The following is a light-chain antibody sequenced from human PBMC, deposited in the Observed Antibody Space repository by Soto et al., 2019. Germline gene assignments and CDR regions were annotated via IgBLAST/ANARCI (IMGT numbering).Light chain of an antibody. V-gene: IGKV2-28*01. CDR2: LGS. Sequence: IVLTQSPLSLPVIPGEPASISCRSSESLLYSDGHHYLDWYVQKPGQSPQLLIYLGSNRASGVPGRFSGSGSGTDFTLQISRVEAEDVGVYYCMQSRQALSFGGGTKLEIK. CDR1: ESLLYSDGHHY. CDR3: MQSRQALS. J-gene: IGKJ4*01.